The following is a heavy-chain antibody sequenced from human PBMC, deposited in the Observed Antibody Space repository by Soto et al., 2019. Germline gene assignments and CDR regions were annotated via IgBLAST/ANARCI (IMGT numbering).Heavy chain of an antibody. CDR3: ARARYGSGTKGFDP. V-gene: IGHV4-59*01. CDR2: IYYSGST. CDR1: GGSISSYY. J-gene: IGHJ5*02. D-gene: IGHD3-10*01. Sequence: TVSGGSISSYYWSWIRQPPGKGLEWIGYIYYSGSTNYSPSLKSRVTISVDTSKNQFSLKLSSVTAADTAVYYCARARYGSGTKGFDPWGHGTLVTVSS.